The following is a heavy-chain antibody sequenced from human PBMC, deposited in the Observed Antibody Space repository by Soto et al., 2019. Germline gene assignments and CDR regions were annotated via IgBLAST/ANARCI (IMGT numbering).Heavy chain of an antibody. Sequence: GASVKVSCKASGYTFTSYYIHWVRQAPGQGLEGMGIINPSGGSTSYAQKFQGRVTMTRDTSTSTVYMELSSLRSEDTAVYYCARVMHSSSWGYYYYYGMDVWGQGTTITFSS. V-gene: IGHV1-46*01. J-gene: IGHJ6*02. CDR2: INPSGGST. CDR1: GYTFTSYY. CDR3: ARVMHSSSWGYYYYYGMDV. D-gene: IGHD6-13*01.